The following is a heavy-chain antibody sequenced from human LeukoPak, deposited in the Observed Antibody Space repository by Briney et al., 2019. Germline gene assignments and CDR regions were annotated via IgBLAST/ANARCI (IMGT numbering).Heavy chain of an antibody. CDR3: ARGDSSGYLRFDP. D-gene: IGHD3-22*01. CDR1: GFTVSTNY. Sequence: GSLRLSCAASGFTVSTNYMSWVRQAPGKGLEWVSVIYSGGNTYYGDSVKGRFIISRDNSKNTVYLQMNSLRAEDTAVYYCARGDSSGYLRFDPWGQGTLVTVSS. V-gene: IGHV3-53*01. J-gene: IGHJ5*02. CDR2: IYSGGNT.